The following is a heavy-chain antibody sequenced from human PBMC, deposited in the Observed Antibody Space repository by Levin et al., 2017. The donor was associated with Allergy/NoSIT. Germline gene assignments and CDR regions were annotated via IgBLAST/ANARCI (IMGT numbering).Heavy chain of an antibody. J-gene: IGHJ4*02. Sequence: SGPTLVKPTQTLTLTCTFSGFSLSTSGVGVGWIRQPPGEALECLALIYWDNDKRYSPSLRSRLTITKDTSKNQVVLTMTNMDPVDTATYFCAHRRGGYSWNGGYFDYWGQGILVSVS. V-gene: IGHV2-5*02. CDR1: GFSLSTSGVG. CDR3: AHRRGGYSWNGGYFDY. CDR2: IYWDNDK. D-gene: IGHD1-1*01.